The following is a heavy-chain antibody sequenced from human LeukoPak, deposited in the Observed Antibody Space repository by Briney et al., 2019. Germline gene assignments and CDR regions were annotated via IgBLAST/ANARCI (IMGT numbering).Heavy chain of an antibody. Sequence: GASVKVSCKASGGTFSSYAIGWVRQAPGQGLEWMGGIIPIFGTANYAQKFQGRVTITADESTSTAYMELSSLRSEDTAVYYCARGSYYDILTGYYYYYYMDVWGKGTTVTISS. CDR3: ARGSYYDILTGYYYYYYMDV. D-gene: IGHD3-9*01. CDR2: IIPIFGTA. CDR1: GGTFSSYA. V-gene: IGHV1-69*13. J-gene: IGHJ6*03.